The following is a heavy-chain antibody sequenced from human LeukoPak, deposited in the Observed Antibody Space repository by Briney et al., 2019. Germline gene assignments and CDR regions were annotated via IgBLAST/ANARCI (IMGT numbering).Heavy chain of an antibody. Sequence: PSETLSLTCTVSGASISHFYWSWIRQTPEKGLEWMGHIHPTGGSTPYPSLRSRLTMSMDTSRNQLSLKLTSVTAADTAVYSCARLGSYHDFWGQGALVTVSS. CDR3: ARLGSYHDF. D-gene: IGHD1-26*01. J-gene: IGHJ4*02. CDR1: GASISHFY. V-gene: IGHV4-4*09. CDR2: IHPTGGS.